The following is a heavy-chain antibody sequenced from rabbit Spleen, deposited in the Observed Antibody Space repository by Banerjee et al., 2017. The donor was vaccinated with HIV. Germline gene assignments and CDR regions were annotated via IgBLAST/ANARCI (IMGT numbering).Heavy chain of an antibody. CDR1: GFSFSSSYY. J-gene: IGHJ6*01. CDR3: ARSYSYGYTGYLYANYYGMDL. D-gene: IGHD6-1*01. Sequence: QEQLVESGGDLVKPEGSLTLTCTASGFSFSSSYYICWVRQAPGKGLEWLACIYGGDSGSTWYASWAKGRFTISKTSSTTVTLQMTSLTAADTATYFCARSYSYGYTGYLYANYYGMDLWGQGTLVTVS. V-gene: IGHV1S45*01. CDR2: IYGGDSGST.